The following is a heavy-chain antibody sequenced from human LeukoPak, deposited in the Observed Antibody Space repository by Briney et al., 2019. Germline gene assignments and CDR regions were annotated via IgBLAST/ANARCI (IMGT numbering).Heavy chain of an antibody. V-gene: IGHV3-73*01. D-gene: IGHD2-15*01. CDR2: IRSRANSYAT. CDR3: TRHYCSGGSCYISGFDY. Sequence: GGSLRLSCAASGFTFSGSAMHWVRQASGKGLEWVGRIRSRANSYATAYAASVKGRFTISRDDSKNTAYLQMNSLKSEDTAVYYCTRHYCSGGSCYISGFDYWGQGTLVTVSS. J-gene: IGHJ4*02. CDR1: GFTFSGSA.